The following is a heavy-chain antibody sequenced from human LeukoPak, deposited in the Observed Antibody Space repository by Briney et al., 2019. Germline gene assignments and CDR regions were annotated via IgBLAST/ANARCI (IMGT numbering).Heavy chain of an antibody. Sequence: SETLSLTCTVSGGSISSSSYYWGWIRQPPGKGLEWVGSIYYSGSTYYNPSLKSRVTISVDTSKNQFSLKLSSVTAADTALYYCARHRPGGSYYYWGQGTLVTVSS. D-gene: IGHD1-26*01. V-gene: IGHV4-39*01. CDR2: IYYSGST. J-gene: IGHJ4*02. CDR3: ARHRPGGSYYY. CDR1: GGSISSSSYY.